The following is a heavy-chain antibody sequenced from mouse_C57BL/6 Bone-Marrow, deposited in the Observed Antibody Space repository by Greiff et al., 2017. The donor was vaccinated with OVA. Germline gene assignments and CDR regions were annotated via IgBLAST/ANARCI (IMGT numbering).Heavy chain of an antibody. Sequence: EVKVVESGGGLVQSGRSLRLSCATSGFTFSDFYMEWVRQAPGKGLEWIAASRNKANDYTTEYSASVKGRFIVSRDTSPSILYLQMNALRAEDTAIYYCARDFYLYAMDYWGQGTSVTVSS. V-gene: IGHV7-1*01. CDR3: ARDFYLYAMDY. CDR1: GFTFSDFY. J-gene: IGHJ4*01. CDR2: SRNKANDYTT. D-gene: IGHD5-5*01.